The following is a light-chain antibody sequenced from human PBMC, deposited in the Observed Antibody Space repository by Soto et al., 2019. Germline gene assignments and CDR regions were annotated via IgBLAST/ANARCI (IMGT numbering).Light chain of an antibody. CDR1: SSDVGGYNY. Sequence: QSALTQPASVSGSPGQSITISCTGTSSDVGGYNYVSWYQQHPGKAPKLMIYDVSDRPSGVSNRFSGSKSGNTASLTISGLQAEDEADYYCNSYTSSSPYVFGTGTKLTVL. V-gene: IGLV2-14*01. CDR3: NSYTSSSPYV. CDR2: DVS. J-gene: IGLJ1*01.